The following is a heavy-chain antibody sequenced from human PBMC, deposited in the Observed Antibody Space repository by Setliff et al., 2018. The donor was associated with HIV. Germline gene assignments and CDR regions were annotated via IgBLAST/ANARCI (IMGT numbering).Heavy chain of an antibody. CDR2: IIPIFGTA. V-gene: IGHV1-69*05. CDR1: GDTLSSYA. Sequence: ASVKVSCKASGDTLSSYAISWVRQAPGQGLEWMGGIIPIFGTANYAQKFQGRVTITTDESTSTAYMELSSLRSEDTAVYYCARGLDSSGVGAFDIWGQGTMVTVSS. CDR3: ARGLDSSGVGAFDI. D-gene: IGHD3-22*01. J-gene: IGHJ3*02.